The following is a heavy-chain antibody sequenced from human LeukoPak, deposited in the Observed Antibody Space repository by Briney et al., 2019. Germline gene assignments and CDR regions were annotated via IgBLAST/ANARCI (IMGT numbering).Heavy chain of an antibody. J-gene: IGHJ6*02. CDR3: ARGYDIADGMDV. D-gene: IGHD3-9*01. V-gene: IGHV3-30-3*01. Sequence: GGSLRLSRAASGFTFSSYAMHWVRQAPGKGLEWVAVISYDGSNKYYADSVKGRFTISRDNSKNTLYLQMNSLRAEDTAVYYCARGYDIADGMDVWGQGTTVTVSS. CDR2: ISYDGSNK. CDR1: GFTFSSYA.